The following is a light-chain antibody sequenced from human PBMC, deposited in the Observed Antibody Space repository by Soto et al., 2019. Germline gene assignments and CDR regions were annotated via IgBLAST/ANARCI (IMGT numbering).Light chain of an antibody. J-gene: IGKJ5*01. Sequence: EIVLTQSPATLSLSPGERATLSCRASQSVSSYLAWYRQKPGQAPRLLIYDASNRATGIPARFSGSGSGTDFTLTINSLEPEDFALYYCQQRSNWSITFGQGTRLEIK. CDR3: QQRSNWSIT. CDR2: DAS. V-gene: IGKV3-11*01. CDR1: QSVSSY.